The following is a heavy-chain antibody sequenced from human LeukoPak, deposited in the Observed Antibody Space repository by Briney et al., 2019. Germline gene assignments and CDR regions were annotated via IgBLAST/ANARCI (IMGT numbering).Heavy chain of an antibody. CDR1: GGSFSGYY. CDR3: ARGWYVSVWFDP. CDR2: INHSGST. D-gene: IGHD3-16*01. V-gene: IGHV4-34*01. J-gene: IGHJ5*02. Sequence: PSETLSLTCAVYGGSFSGYYWSWIRQPPGKGLEWIGEINHSGSTNYNPSLKSRVTISVDTSKNQFSLKLSSVTAADTAVYYCARGWYVSVWFDPWGQGTLVTVSS.